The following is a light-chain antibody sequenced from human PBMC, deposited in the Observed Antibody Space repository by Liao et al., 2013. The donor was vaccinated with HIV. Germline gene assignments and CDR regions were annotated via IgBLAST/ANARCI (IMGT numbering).Light chain of an antibody. CDR2: QDT. V-gene: IGLV3-1*01. CDR3: QLWDSSSDHPYV. CDR1: KLGDKY. Sequence: SYELTQPPSVSVSPGQTASITCSGDKLGDKYVWWYQQKPGQSPVLVIYQDTKRPSGIPERFSGSNSGNTATLTISGTQSTDEADYYCQLWDSSSDHPYVFGTGTQVTVL. J-gene: IGLJ1*01.